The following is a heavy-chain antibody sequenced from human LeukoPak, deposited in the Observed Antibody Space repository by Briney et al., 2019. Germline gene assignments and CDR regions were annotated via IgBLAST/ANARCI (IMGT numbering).Heavy chain of an antibody. CDR2: INHSGST. D-gene: IGHD3-3*01. Sequence: SETLSLTCAVYGGSFSGYYWSWIRQSPGKGLEWIGEINHSGSTNYNPSLKSRVTISVDTSKNQFSLKLSSVTAADTAVYYCARGFGNYDFWSGPKFDYWGQGTLVTVSS. V-gene: IGHV4-34*01. CDR1: GGSFSGYY. J-gene: IGHJ4*02. CDR3: ARGFGNYDFWSGPKFDY.